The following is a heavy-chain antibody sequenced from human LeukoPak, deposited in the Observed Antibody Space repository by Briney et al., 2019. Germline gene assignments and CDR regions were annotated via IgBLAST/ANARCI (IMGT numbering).Heavy chain of an antibody. J-gene: IGHJ4*02. Sequence: ASVKVSCKASGYIFTSYDISWVRQAPGQGLEWMGWISAYNGNTNYAQKLQGRVTMTTDTSTSTAYMELRSLRSDDTAVYYCAREVYLVRGAPNFDYWGQGTLVTVSS. V-gene: IGHV1-18*01. CDR1: GYIFTSYD. CDR3: AREVYLVRGAPNFDY. D-gene: IGHD3-10*01. CDR2: ISAYNGNT.